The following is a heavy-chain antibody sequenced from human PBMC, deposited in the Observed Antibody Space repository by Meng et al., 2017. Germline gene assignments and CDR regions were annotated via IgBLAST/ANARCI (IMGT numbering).Heavy chain of an antibody. CDR1: GFTFSNYG. CDR2: ISYDGSNK. J-gene: IGHJ4*02. CDR3: AKGVSSGWLGFDY. D-gene: IGHD6-19*01. Sequence: QVQLVESGGGVVQPGRCLRLSCAASGFTFSNYGMHWVRQAPGKGLEWVTVISYDGSNKYYADSVKGRFTISRDNSKNTLYLQMNSLRAEDTAVYYCAKGVSSGWLGFDYWGQGALVTVSS. V-gene: IGHV3-30*18.